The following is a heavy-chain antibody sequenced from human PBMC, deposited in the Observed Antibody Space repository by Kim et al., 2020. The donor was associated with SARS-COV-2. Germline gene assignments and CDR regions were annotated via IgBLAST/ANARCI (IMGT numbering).Heavy chain of an antibody. CDR3: ARDRGIAARLGYFDY. CDR1: GFTFSSYA. Sequence: GGSLRLSCAASGFTFSSYAMHWVRQAPGKGLEWVAVISYDGSNKYYADSVKGRFTISRDNSKNTLYLQMNSLRAEDTAVYYCARDRGIAARLGYFDYWGQGTLVTVSS. D-gene: IGHD6-6*01. V-gene: IGHV3-30-3*01. J-gene: IGHJ4*02. CDR2: ISYDGSNK.